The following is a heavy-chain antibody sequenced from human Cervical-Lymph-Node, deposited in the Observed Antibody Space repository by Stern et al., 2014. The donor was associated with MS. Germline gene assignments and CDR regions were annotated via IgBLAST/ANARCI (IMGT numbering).Heavy chain of an antibody. CDR2: IIPIFGTT. CDR1: GGTFSTQA. J-gene: IGHJ6*02. V-gene: IGHV1-69*12. D-gene: IGHD4-17*01. CDR3: ATPSTVTVGGMDV. Sequence: QVQLVQSGAEVKKPGSSVKVSCKASGGTFSTQAINWVRQAPGQGLEWVGGIIPIFGTTNYAHADQGRVTITADESTRSTYMELNSLRSEDTAVYYCATPSTVTVGGMDVWGQGTTVTVSS.